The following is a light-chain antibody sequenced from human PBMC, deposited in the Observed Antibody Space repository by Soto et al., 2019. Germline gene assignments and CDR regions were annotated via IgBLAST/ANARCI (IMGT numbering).Light chain of an antibody. CDR1: QSVASNY. Sequence: EIVLTQSPGTLSLSPGEGATLSCRASQSVASNYLAWYQQKPGQAPRLLIYDASNRATGIPGRFSGSGSGTDFTLTISSLEPEDFAVYYCQQRSEWPITFGQGTRLEIK. J-gene: IGKJ5*01. CDR3: QQRSEWPIT. CDR2: DAS. V-gene: IGKV3D-20*02.